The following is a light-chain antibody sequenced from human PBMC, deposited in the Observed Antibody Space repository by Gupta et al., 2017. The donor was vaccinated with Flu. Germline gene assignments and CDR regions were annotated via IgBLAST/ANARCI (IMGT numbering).Light chain of an antibody. CDR3: SSHAGRVTWV. CDR1: SNDVGGYNR. Sequence: QSAPTLPSSVSGSPGQSVTIPCTGTSNDVGGYNRVSWYEQRPGKAPKLILYEVTERPSGVPDRFSGSKSGNTASLTISGLQADDEADYYCSSHAGRVTWVFGTGTTVTVL. V-gene: IGLV2-11*01. J-gene: IGLJ1*01. CDR2: EVT.